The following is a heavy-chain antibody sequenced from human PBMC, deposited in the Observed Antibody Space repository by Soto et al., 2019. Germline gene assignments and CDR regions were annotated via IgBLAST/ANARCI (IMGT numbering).Heavy chain of an antibody. CDR3: AGQHYYDTSGYYVGY. Sequence: QLQLQESGPGLVKPSETLSPTCTVSGGSISSNFYYWGWIRQPPGKGLEWIGNIHYSGSTYYDSSLKSRVTISVDTSKNQFSLKLSSVTAADAAVYYCAGQHYYDTSGYYVGYWGQGTLVIVSS. J-gene: IGHJ4*02. V-gene: IGHV4-39*01. CDR1: GGSISSNFYY. CDR2: IHYSGST. D-gene: IGHD3-22*01.